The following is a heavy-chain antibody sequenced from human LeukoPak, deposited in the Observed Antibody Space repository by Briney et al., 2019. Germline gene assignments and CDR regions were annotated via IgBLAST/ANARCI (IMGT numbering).Heavy chain of an antibody. Sequence: SETLSLTCSVSGGSISSSNWWSWVRQPPGKGLEWIGEIYHSGSTNYNPSLKSRVTISVDTSKNQFSLKLSSVTAADTAIYYCAGASSWYVFDSWGQGTLVTVSS. CDR2: IYHSGST. J-gene: IGHJ4*02. D-gene: IGHD6-13*01. CDR3: AGASSWYVFDS. V-gene: IGHV4-4*02. CDR1: GGSISSSNW.